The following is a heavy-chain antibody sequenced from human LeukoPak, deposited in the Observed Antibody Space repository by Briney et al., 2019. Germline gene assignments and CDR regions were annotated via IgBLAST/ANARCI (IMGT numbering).Heavy chain of an antibody. J-gene: IGHJ4*03. Sequence: SETETLLCTVSGDSITSYYGVCVRQSPEKGLEWIGYIYNYGSTKYEPSLKSRVSISDDTAKNQFSLNLKSVTAADTAVYYCARGVGYGDSRYYDHWGHGGLVTVSS. V-gene: IGHV4-59*01. CDR3: ARGVGYGDSRYYDH. CDR1: GDSITSYY. CDR2: IYNYGST. D-gene: IGHD4-17*01.